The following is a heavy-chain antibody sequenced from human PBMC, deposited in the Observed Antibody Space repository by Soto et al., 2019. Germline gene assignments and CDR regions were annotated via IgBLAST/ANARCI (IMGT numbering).Heavy chain of an antibody. CDR2: IIPIFGTA. J-gene: IGHJ4*02. Sequence: QVQLVQSGAEVKKPGSSVKVSCKASGGTFSSYAISWVRQAPGQGLEWMGGIIPIFGTANYAQKFQGRVTITADESTSTAYMELSSQRSEDTAVYYCARPNTNWNDGSGPLDYWGQGTLVTVSS. V-gene: IGHV1-69*01. D-gene: IGHD1-20*01. CDR3: ARPNTNWNDGSGPLDY. CDR1: GGTFSSYA.